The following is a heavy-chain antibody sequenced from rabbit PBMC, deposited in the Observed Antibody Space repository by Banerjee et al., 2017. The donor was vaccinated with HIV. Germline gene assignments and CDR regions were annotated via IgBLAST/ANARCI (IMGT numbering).Heavy chain of an antibody. CDR1: GFDFSSNA. V-gene: IGHV1S45*01. Sequence: QEQLVESGGGLVQPEGSLTLTCKASGFDFSSNAICWVRQAPGKGLEWIACINTSSGNTVYASWAKGRFTISKTSSTTVTLQMTSLTAADTATYFCARDLGGVIGWNFNLWGPGTLVTVS. CDR3: ARDLGGVIGWNFNL. J-gene: IGHJ4*01. D-gene: IGHD1-1*01. CDR2: INTSSGNT.